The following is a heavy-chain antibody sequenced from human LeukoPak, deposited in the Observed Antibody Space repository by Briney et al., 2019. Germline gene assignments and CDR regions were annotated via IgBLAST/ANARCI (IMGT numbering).Heavy chain of an antibody. CDR1: GGSISSGGYY. V-gene: IGHV4-30-2*01. CDR2: IYHSGST. CDR3: ASLSIAVAAGGWFDP. D-gene: IGHD6-19*01. Sequence: PSQTLSLTCTVSGGSISSGGYYWSWIRQPPGKGLEWIGYIYHSGSTYYNPSLKSRVTISVDRSKNQFSLKLSSVTAADTAVYYCASLSIAVAAGGWFDPWGQGTLVTVSS. J-gene: IGHJ5*02.